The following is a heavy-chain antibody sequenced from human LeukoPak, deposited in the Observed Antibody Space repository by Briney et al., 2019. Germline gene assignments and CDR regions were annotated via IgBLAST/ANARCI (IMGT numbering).Heavy chain of an antibody. CDR1: GYTFTGYY. Sequence: ASVTVSCKASGYTFTGYYMSGVRQAPGQGLEWMGWINPNSGDTNYAQKFQGRVTMTRDTSIKTDYMELSRLRSDDTAVYYCARDSGLGYSGYDLAWWGQGTLVTVSS. J-gene: IGHJ4*02. D-gene: IGHD5-12*01. CDR3: ARDSGLGYSGYDLAW. V-gene: IGHV1-2*02. CDR2: INPNSGDT.